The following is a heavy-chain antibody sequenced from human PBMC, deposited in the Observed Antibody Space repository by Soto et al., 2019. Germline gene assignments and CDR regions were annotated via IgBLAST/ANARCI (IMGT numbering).Heavy chain of an antibody. V-gene: IGHV1-8*01. CDR1: GYTFTNYD. CDR2: MNPKSGNT. CDR3: VRVYGEIDY. J-gene: IGHJ4*02. Sequence: QVQLVQSGAEVKKPGASVKVSCKASGYTFTNYDINWVRQATGQGLEWMGWMNPKSGNTGYAQHFQGRLTMTRSTSISTAYMGLSSLRSEDTAVYYCVRVYGEIDYWGQGTLVTVSS. D-gene: IGHD4-17*01.